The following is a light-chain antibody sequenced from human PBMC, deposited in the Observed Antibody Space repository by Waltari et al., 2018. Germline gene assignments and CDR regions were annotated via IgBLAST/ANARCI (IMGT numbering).Light chain of an antibody. V-gene: IGKV2-28*01. CDR1: QSLLHSNVYNY. J-gene: IGKJ1*01. CDR2: LGS. Sequence: DIVMTQSPLSLPVPPGEPASISCRSSQSLLHSNVYNYLDWYLQKPGPSPQLLIYLGSNRASGVPDRFSGSGSGTDFTLKISRVEAEDVGVYYCMQALQTPRTFGQGTKVEIK. CDR3: MQALQTPRT.